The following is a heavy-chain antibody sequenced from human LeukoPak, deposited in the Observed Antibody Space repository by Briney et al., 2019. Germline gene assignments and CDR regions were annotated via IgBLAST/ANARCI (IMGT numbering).Heavy chain of an antibody. V-gene: IGHV3-30*02. J-gene: IGHJ4*02. CDR2: IRYDGSNK. Sequence: GGSLRLSCAASGFTFSSYGMHWVRQAPGKGLEWVAFIRYDGSNKYYADSVKGRFTISRDNSKNTLYLQMNSLRAGDTAVYYCAKARDGYNPFFDYWGQGTLVTVSS. CDR1: GFTFSSYG. CDR3: AKARDGYNPFFDY. D-gene: IGHD5-24*01.